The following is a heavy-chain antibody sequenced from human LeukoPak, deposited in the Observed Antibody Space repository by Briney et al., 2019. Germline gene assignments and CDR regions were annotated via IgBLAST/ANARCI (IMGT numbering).Heavy chain of an antibody. D-gene: IGHD2-15*01. CDR3: ARGGASGDDY. CDR1: GGSISSSGYY. V-gene: IGHV4-39*07. J-gene: IGHJ4*02. CDR2: IYYSGST. Sequence: PSETLSLTCTVSGGSISSSGYYWGWIRQPPGKGLEWIGSIYYSGSTYYNPSLKSRVTISVDTSKNQFSLKLSSVTAADTAVYYCARGGASGDDYWGQGTLVTVSS.